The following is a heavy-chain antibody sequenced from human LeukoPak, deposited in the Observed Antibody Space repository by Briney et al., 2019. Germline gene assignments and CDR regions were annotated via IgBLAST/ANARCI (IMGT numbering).Heavy chain of an antibody. V-gene: IGHV4-61*02. J-gene: IGHJ4*02. Sequence: SETLSLTCTVSGGSISSGSYYWSWIRQPAGKGLEWIGRIYTSGSTNYNPSLKSRVTISVDTSKNQFSLKLSSVTAADTAVYYCARGAPAYSSFDYWGQGTLVTVSS. D-gene: IGHD6-13*01. CDR3: ARGAPAYSSFDY. CDR1: GGSISSGSYY. CDR2: IYTSGST.